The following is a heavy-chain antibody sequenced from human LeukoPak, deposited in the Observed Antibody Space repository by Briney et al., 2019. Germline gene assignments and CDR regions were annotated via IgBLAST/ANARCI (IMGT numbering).Heavy chain of an antibody. V-gene: IGHV1-18*01. Sequence: GASVKVSCTASGYTFTSYGISWVRQAPGQGLEWMGWISAYNGNTNYAQKLQGRVTMTTDTSTSTAYMELRSPRSDDAAVYYCARDLCSGGSCYSDYWGQGTLVTVSS. J-gene: IGHJ4*02. CDR1: GYTFTSYG. D-gene: IGHD2-15*01. CDR2: ISAYNGNT. CDR3: ARDLCSGGSCYSDY.